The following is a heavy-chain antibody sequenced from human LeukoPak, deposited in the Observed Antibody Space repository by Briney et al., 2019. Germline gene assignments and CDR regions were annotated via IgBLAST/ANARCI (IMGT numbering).Heavy chain of an antibody. CDR2: IYTSGST. CDR3: ARDHSSGWINWFDP. D-gene: IGHD6-19*01. Sequence: KPSETLSLTCTVSGGSISSYYWSWIRQPAGKGLEWIGRIYTSGSTNYTPSLKSRVTMSVDTSKNQFSLKLSSVTAADTAVYYCARDHSSGWINWFDPWGQGTLVTVSS. CDR1: GGSISSYY. J-gene: IGHJ5*02. V-gene: IGHV4-4*07.